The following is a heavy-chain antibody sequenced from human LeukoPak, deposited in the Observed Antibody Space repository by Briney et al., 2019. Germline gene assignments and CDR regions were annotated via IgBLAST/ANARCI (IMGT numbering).Heavy chain of an antibody. Sequence: SETLSLTCTVSGGSISSYYWAWIRQPPGKGLEWIGSIYYSGSTYYNPSLKSRVTISVDTSKNQFSLKLTSVTAADTAVYYCARLTGSYCVDYWGQGTLVTVSS. CDR3: ARLTGSYCVDY. V-gene: IGHV4-39*01. D-gene: IGHD1-26*01. J-gene: IGHJ4*02. CDR1: GGSISSYY. CDR2: IYYSGST.